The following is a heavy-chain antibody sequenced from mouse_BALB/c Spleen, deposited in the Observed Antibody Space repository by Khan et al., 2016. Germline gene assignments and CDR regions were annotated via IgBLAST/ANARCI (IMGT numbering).Heavy chain of an antibody. V-gene: IGHV2-9*02. CDR3: ARNAQDYDAWFAS. CDR2: FCPGGSI. Sequence: QVQLKESGPGLVAPSQSLSITCTVSGFSLTNSGVHWIRQPPGKGLEWLGVFCPGGSIDYNLALMSSLSITIDNSQNQAFIKMISLQTDDTAMYFWARNAQDYDAWFASRGRGTLVIVSA. CDR1: GFSLTNSG. J-gene: IGHJ3*01. D-gene: IGHD2-4*01.